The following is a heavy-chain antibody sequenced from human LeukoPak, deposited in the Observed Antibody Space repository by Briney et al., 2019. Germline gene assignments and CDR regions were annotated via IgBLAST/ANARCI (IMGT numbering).Heavy chain of an antibody. D-gene: IGHD3-10*01. V-gene: IGHV3-21*01. Sequence: GGSLRLSCAASGFTFSSYSMNWVRQAPGKGLEWVSSISSSSSYIYYADSVKGRFTISRDNAKNSLYLQMNSLRAGDTAVYYCARDRATMVRGVSLFDYWGQGTLVTVSS. J-gene: IGHJ4*02. CDR3: ARDRATMVRGVSLFDY. CDR2: ISSSSSYI. CDR1: GFTFSSYS.